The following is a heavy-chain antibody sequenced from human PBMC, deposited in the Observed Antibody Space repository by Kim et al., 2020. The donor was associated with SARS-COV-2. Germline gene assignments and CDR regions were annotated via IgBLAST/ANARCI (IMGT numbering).Heavy chain of an antibody. CDR2: VYYTGAT. D-gene: IGHD2-2*02. CDR1: GGSISSSGYY. V-gene: IGHV4-39*01. Sequence: SETLSLTCAVSGGSISSSGYYWGWIRQPPGKGLEWIGSVYYTGATYYNPSLKSRVTISVDTSNNQFSLKLSSVTAADTAVYYCARHFRXTSIRVLGLFQLXYWGQGTLVTGSS. J-gene: IGHJ4*02. CDR3: ARHFRXTSIRVLGLFQLXY.